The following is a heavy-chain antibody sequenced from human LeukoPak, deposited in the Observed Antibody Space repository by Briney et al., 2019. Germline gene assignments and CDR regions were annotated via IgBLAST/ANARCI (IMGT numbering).Heavy chain of an antibody. CDR3: ARRASTERGHSYGLDY. V-gene: IGHV3-21*01. CDR1: GFTFSSYS. D-gene: IGHD5-18*01. Sequence: GGSLRLSCAASGFTFSSYSMNWVRQAPGKGLEWVSSITSSSSYIYYADSVKGRFTISRDNAKNSLYLQMNSLRAEDTAVYYCARRASTERGHSYGLDYWGQGTLVTVSS. CDR2: ITSSSSYI. J-gene: IGHJ4*02.